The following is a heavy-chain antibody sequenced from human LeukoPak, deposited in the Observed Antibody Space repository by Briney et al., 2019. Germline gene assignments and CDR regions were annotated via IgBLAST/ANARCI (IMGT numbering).Heavy chain of an antibody. Sequence: SETLSLTCTVSGGSISSSSYYWGWFRQPPGKGLEWIGSIYYSGSTYYNPSLESRVTISVDTSKNQFSLKLSSVTAADTAVYYCARLQLEYYYDSSGYYDYWGQGTLVTVSS. CDR3: ARLQLEYYYDSSGYYDY. D-gene: IGHD3-22*01. CDR2: IYYSGST. V-gene: IGHV4-39*01. CDR1: GGSISSSSYY. J-gene: IGHJ4*02.